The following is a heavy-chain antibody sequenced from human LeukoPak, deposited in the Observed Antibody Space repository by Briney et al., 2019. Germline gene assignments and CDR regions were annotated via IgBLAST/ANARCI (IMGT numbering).Heavy chain of an antibody. Sequence: ASVKVFCKASGYTFTSYDINWVRQATGQGLEWMGWMNPNSGNTGYAQKFQGRVTITRNTSISTAYMELSSLRSEDTAVYYCARNSGSSTNAFDIWGQGTMVTVSS. J-gene: IGHJ3*02. CDR1: GYTFTSYD. CDR2: MNPNSGNT. CDR3: ARNSGSSTNAFDI. D-gene: IGHD1-26*01. V-gene: IGHV1-8*03.